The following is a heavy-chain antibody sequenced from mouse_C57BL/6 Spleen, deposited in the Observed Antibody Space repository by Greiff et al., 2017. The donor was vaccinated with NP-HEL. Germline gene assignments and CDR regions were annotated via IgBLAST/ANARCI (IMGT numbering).Heavy chain of an antibody. Sequence: QVQLQQPGAELVKPGASVKLSCKASGYTFTSYWMQWVKQRPGQGLEWIGEIDPSDSYTNYNQKFKGKATLTVDTSSSTAYMQLSSLTSEDSAVYYCASGYGSSYYFDYWGQGTTLTVSS. CDR1: GYTFTSYW. CDR2: IDPSDSYT. CDR3: ASGYGSSYYFDY. V-gene: IGHV1-50*01. D-gene: IGHD1-1*01. J-gene: IGHJ2*01.